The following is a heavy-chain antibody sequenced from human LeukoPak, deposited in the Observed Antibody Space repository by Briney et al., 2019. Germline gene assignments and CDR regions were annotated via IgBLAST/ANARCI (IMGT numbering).Heavy chain of an antibody. Sequence: SETLSLTCTVSGASIGGSNYYWGWVRQPPGMGLEWLGSIFYSGRTYFNPSLKRRVTISVDTSKNQFSLRLSSVTAADAAVYYCARHEEEDGRNAKTFWYWGQGTLVTVSS. CDR1: GASIGGSNYY. V-gene: IGHV4-39*01. CDR2: IFYSGRT. CDR3: ARHEEEDGRNAKTFWY. D-gene: IGHD3-3*01. J-gene: IGHJ4*02.